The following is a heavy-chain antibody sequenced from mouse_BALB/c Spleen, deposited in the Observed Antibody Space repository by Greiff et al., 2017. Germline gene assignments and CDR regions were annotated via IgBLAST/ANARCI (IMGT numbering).Heavy chain of an antibody. CDR3: ARDYGNFFYAMDY. CDR1: GFTFTDYY. CDR2: IRNKANGYTT. J-gene: IGHJ4*01. Sequence: EVMLVESGGGLVQPGGSLRLSCATSGFTFTDYYMSWVRQPPGKALEWLGFIRNKANGYTTEYSASVKGRFTISRDNSQSILYLQMNTLRAEDSATYYCARDYGNFFYAMDYWGQGTSVTVSS. V-gene: IGHV7-3*02. D-gene: IGHD2-1*01.